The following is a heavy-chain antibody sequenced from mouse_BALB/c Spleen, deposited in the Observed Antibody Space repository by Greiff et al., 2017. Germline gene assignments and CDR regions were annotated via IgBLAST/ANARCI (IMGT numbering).Heavy chain of an antibody. Sequence: EVQLQQSGAELARPGASVKLSCKASGYSFTGYFMNWVKQSHGKSLEWIGRINPYNGDTFYNQKFKGKATLTVDKSSSTAHMELLSLTSEDSAVYYCGRDYYGSSPDYWGQGTTLTVAS. J-gene: IGHJ2*01. D-gene: IGHD1-1*01. V-gene: IGHV1-37*01. CDR1: GYSFTGYF. CDR3: GRDYYGSSPDY. CDR2: INPYNGDT.